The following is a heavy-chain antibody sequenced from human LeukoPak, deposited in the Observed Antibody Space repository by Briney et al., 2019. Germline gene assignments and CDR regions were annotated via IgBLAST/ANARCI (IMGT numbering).Heavy chain of an antibody. V-gene: IGHV3-23*01. CDR3: AKELFLGGTSVSRPVDF. CDR1: GLTFSNYG. Sequence: QPGGSLRLSCAASGLTFSNYGLTWVRQAPGKGLEWVSSISESGGSTYYADSVTGRFTISRGNSKSTLYLQMNSLTAEDTAVYYCAKELFLGGTSVSRPVDFWGQGTLVTVSS. D-gene: IGHD1-26*01. CDR2: ISESGGST. J-gene: IGHJ4*02.